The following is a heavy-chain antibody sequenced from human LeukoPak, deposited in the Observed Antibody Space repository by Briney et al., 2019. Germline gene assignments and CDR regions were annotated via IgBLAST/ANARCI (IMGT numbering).Heavy chain of an antibody. Sequence: GGSLRLSCAASGFTFSSYSMNWVRQAPGKGLEWVSFISSSSSYIYYADSVKGRFTISRDNAKNSLYLQMNSLRAEDTAVYYCAREHPPRGSSWYDGAYYYYYYMDVWGKGTTVTVSS. V-gene: IGHV3-21*01. CDR1: GFTFSSYS. J-gene: IGHJ6*03. D-gene: IGHD6-13*01. CDR2: ISSSSSYI. CDR3: AREHPPRGSSWYDGAYYYYYYMDV.